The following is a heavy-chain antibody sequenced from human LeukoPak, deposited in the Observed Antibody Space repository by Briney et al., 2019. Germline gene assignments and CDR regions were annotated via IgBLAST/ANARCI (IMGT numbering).Heavy chain of an antibody. D-gene: IGHD5-24*01. J-gene: IGHJ4*02. CDR3: ARVDDYNLLAVFDY. V-gene: IGHV1-18*01. CDR2: ISGYNGNT. CDR1: GYTFTSYG. Sequence: ASVKVSCKASGYTFTSYGISWVRQAPGQGLEWMGWISGYNGNTNYAQKVQGRVTMTTDTSTTTAYMELRSLTSDDTAVYYCARVDDYNLLAVFDYWGQGTLVTVSS.